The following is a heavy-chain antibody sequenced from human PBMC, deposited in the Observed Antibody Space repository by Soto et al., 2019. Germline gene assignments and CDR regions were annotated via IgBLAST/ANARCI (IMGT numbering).Heavy chain of an antibody. CDR1: GFTFSNNG. V-gene: IGHV3-30*18. D-gene: IGHD6-13*01. J-gene: IGHJ4*02. Sequence: QVHLVESGGGVVHPGRSLRLSCAAFGFTFSNNGMHWVAQAPGKGLEWMGVISYEGSEKYSAGSVKGRFTISRDNSKNTLNPQIDTLSAEDTAISYYVKDKGAAAGFDYWGQGILVTVSS. CDR2: ISYEGSEK. CDR3: VKDKGAAAGFDY.